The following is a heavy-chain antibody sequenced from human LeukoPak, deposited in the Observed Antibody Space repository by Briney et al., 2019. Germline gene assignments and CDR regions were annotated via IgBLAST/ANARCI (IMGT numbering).Heavy chain of an antibody. V-gene: IGHV1-8*01. Sequence: ASVKVSCKASGYTFTSYDINWVRQATGQGLEWMGWMNPNSGNTGYAQKFQGRVTMTRDTSTSTVYMELSSLRSEDTAVYYCARGDYCYGSGALFDYWGQGTLVTVSS. D-gene: IGHD3-10*01. CDR2: MNPNSGNT. CDR3: ARGDYCYGSGALFDY. CDR1: GYTFTSYD. J-gene: IGHJ4*02.